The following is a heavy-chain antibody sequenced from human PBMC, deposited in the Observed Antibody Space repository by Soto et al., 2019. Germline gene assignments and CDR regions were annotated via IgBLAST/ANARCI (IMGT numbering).Heavy chain of an antibody. J-gene: IGHJ4*02. CDR3: ASRVGAVDY. CDR2: IYHDGSNK. D-gene: IGHD3-16*01. CDR1: GFTFSSFV. Sequence: QVQLVESGGGGVQPGRSLRLSCATSGFTFSSFVMHWVRQAPGKGLEWVAVIYHDGSNKYYADSVKGRFTISRDNSQGTLYLQMNSLRAEDTAVYYCASRVGAVDYWGQGTLVTVSS. V-gene: IGHV3-33*01.